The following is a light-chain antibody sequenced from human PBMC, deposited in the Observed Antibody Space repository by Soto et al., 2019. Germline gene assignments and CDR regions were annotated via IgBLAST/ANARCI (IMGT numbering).Light chain of an antibody. V-gene: IGLV2-14*01. CDR2: EVT. Sequence: QSALTQPASVSGSPRQSITISCTGTSSDIGGYNYVSWYQQHPGKAPKLMIYEVTNRPSGVSSRFSGSKSGNTASLTISALQAEDEADYYCSSYTSSSTLVFGGGTKLTVL. CDR3: SSYTSSSTLV. CDR1: SSDIGGYNY. J-gene: IGLJ3*02.